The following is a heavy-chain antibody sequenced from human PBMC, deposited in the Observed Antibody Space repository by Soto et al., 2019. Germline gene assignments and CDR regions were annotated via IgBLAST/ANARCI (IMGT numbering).Heavy chain of an antibody. CDR1: ADSISSYY. V-gene: IGHV4-59*01. CDR3: ARGPGSGWYDGAYYFDY. Sequence: PSETLSLTCSVSADSISSYYWSWIRQPPGKGLEWIGYIYYSGGTNYNPSLKSRVTISLDTSKKQFSLSLSSVTTADTAVYYCARGPGSGWYDGAYYFDYWGQGTPVTVSS. D-gene: IGHD6-19*01. J-gene: IGHJ4*02. CDR2: IYYSGGT.